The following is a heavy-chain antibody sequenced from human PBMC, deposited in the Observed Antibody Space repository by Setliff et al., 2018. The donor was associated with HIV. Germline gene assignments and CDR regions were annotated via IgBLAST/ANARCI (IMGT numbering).Heavy chain of an antibody. CDR3: AHAHPYSSSWYWGFFFDY. CDR1: GFSLSTSGVG. V-gene: IGHV2-5*02. CDR2: IYWDDDK. D-gene: IGHD6-13*01. J-gene: IGHJ4*02. Sequence: SGPTLVNPTQTLTLTCTFSGFSLSTSGVGVGWIRQPPGKALEWLAVIYWDDDKRYSPSLKNRLTITRDTSKNQVFLTVTNMDPVDTATYYCAHAHPYSSSWYWGFFFDYWGQGTLVTVSS.